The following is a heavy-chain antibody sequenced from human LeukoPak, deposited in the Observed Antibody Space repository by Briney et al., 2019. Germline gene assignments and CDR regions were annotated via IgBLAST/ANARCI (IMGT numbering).Heavy chain of an antibody. D-gene: IGHD1-26*01. CDR1: GFTFSTNS. CDR2: ITSNGGGT. CDR3: VTVGMTSIWSYLRFDP. V-gene: IGHV3-64D*08. Sequence: PGGSLRLSCSASGFTFSTNSMHWVRQAPGKGLEFVSAITSNGGGTYYADSVKGRFTISRDNSKNTLYLQMSSLRAEDTAVYYCVTVGMTSIWSYLRFDPRGQGTLVSVS. J-gene: IGHJ5*02.